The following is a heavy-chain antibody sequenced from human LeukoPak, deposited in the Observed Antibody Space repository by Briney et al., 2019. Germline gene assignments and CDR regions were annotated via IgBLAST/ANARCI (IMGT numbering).Heavy chain of an antibody. J-gene: IGHJ4*02. Sequence: GGSLRLSCAASGFTFSSYSMNWVRQAPGKGLEWVSSISSSSSYIYYADSVKGRFTISRDNAKNSLYLQMNSLRAEDTAVYYCARGGLLWFGLGDRPSYFDYWGQGTLVTVSS. CDR2: ISSSSSYI. CDR1: GFTFSSYS. V-gene: IGHV3-21*04. D-gene: IGHD3-10*01. CDR3: ARGGLLWFGLGDRPSYFDY.